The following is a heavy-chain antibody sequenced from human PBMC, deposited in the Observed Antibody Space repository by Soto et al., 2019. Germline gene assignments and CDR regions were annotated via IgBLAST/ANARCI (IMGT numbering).Heavy chain of an antibody. D-gene: IGHD3-22*01. Sequence: GSLRLSCAASGFTFSNAWMNWVRQAPGKGLEWVGRIKSKTDGGTTDYAAPVKGRFTISRDDSKNTLYLQMNSLKTEDTSVYYCTTERDTMIVVVLMDVWGQGTTVTVSS. CDR1: GFTFSNAW. CDR3: TTERDTMIVVVLMDV. V-gene: IGHV3-15*07. CDR2: IKSKTDGGTT. J-gene: IGHJ6*02.